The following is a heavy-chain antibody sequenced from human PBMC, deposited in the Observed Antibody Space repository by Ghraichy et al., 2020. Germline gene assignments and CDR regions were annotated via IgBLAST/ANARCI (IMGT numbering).Heavy chain of an antibody. Sequence: GGSLRLSCAASGFTFSSYAMSWVRQAPGKGLEWVSAISGSGGSTYYADSVKGRFTISRDNSKNTLYLQMNSLRAEDTAVYYCAKGIGSGYYYASDYWGQGTLVTVSS. J-gene: IGHJ4*02. CDR3: AKGIGSGYYYASDY. CDR1: GFTFSSYA. CDR2: ISGSGGST. D-gene: IGHD3-22*01. V-gene: IGHV3-23*01.